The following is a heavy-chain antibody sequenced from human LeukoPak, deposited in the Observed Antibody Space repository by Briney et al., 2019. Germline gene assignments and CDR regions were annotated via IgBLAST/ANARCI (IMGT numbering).Heavy chain of an antibody. Sequence: GGSLRLSCAASGFTFSSYWMHWVRQAPGKGLVWVSRINSDGSSTSYADPVKGRFTISRDNAKNTLYLQMNSLRAEDTAVYYCASLGYSSGWYYSYYFDYWGQGTLVTVSS. V-gene: IGHV3-74*01. CDR2: INSDGSST. D-gene: IGHD6-19*01. CDR1: GFTFSSYW. CDR3: ASLGYSSGWYYSYYFDY. J-gene: IGHJ4*02.